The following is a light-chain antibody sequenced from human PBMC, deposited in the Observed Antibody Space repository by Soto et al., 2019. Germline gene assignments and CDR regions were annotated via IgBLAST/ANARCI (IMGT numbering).Light chain of an antibody. CDR1: QDINSW. J-gene: IGKJ1*01. CDR3: QQSNSFPWT. CDR2: PAS. V-gene: IGKV1-12*01. Sequence: DIQMTQSPSSVSASVGDRVTITCRASQDINSWLAWYQQKPGKAPKRLIYPASTLQSGVPSRFSGSGSGTEFARTISSLQPEDFATYYCQQSNSFPWTFGQGTRVELK.